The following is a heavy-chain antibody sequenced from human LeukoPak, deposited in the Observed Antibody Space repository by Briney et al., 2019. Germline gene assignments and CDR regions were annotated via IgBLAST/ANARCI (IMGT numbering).Heavy chain of an antibody. D-gene: IGHD6-13*01. CDR2: ISWNSGSI. CDR3: ARSADGTLDY. CDR1: GFTFDDYA. Sequence: GGSLRLSCAASGFTFDDYAMHWVRHAPGKGLEWVSGISWNSGSIGYADSVKGRFTISRDNAKNSLYLQMNSLRAEDTALYYCARSADGTLDYWGQGTLVTVSS. V-gene: IGHV3-9*01. J-gene: IGHJ4*02.